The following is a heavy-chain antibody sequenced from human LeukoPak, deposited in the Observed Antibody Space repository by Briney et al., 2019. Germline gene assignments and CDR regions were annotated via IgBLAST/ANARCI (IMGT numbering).Heavy chain of an antibody. V-gene: IGHV4-59*01. D-gene: IGHD3-10*01. J-gene: IGHJ6*04. CDR3: ARGFRWYYGSGSYSNYYYGMDV. CDR2: IYYSGST. CDR1: GGSISSYY. Sequence: SETLSLTCTVSGGSISSYYWSWIRQPLGKGLEWIGYIYYSGSTNYNPSLKSRVTISVDTSKNQFSLKLSSVTAADTAVYYCARGFRWYYGSGSYSNYYYGMDVWGKGTTVTVSS.